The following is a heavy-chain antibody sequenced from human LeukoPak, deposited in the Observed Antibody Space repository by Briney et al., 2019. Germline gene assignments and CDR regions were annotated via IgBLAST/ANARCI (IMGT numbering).Heavy chain of an antibody. Sequence: GGSLRLSCAASGFTFSYYGMSWVRQAPGKGLEWVSSVNSGDGTYYADSVRGRFTISRDKSRNTLYLQMNSLRADDTAIYYCAKRQPYYFDHWGQGTLVTVS. D-gene: IGHD1-1*01. CDR3: AKRQPYYFDH. CDR2: VNSGDGT. V-gene: IGHV3-23*01. CDR1: GFTFSYYG. J-gene: IGHJ4*02.